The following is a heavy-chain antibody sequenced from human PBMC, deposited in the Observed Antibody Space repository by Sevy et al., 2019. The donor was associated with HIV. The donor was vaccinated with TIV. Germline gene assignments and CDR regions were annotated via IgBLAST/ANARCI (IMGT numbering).Heavy chain of an antibody. J-gene: IGHJ5*02. D-gene: IGHD2-2*01. CDR2: ISSSSSYI. Sequence: GGSLRLSCAASGFTFSDYYMSWIRQAPGKGLEWVSSISSSSSYIYYADSVKGRFTISRDNAKNSLYLQMNSLRAEDTAVYYCARAFGIVVVPAAPWGQGTLVTVSS. CDR1: GFTFSDYY. V-gene: IGHV3-11*06. CDR3: ARAFGIVVVPAAP.